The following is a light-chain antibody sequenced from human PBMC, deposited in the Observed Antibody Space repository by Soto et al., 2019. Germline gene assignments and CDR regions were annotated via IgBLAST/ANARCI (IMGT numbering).Light chain of an antibody. CDR2: EVT. CDR1: SSHVGGYDF. Sequence: QSALTQPASVSGSPGQSITISCTGTSSHVGGYDFVSWYRQYPGQAPKILIYEVTHRPSGVPDRFSGSKSGNTASLTISGLQADDEADYYCSSYTITSSPVFGPGTKLTVL. CDR3: SSYTITSSPV. J-gene: IGLJ1*01. V-gene: IGLV2-14*01.